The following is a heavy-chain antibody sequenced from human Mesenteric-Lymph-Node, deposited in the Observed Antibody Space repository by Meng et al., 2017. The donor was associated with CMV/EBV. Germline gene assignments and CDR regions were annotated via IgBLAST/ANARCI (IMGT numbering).Heavy chain of an antibody. D-gene: IGHD2-8*01. CDR1: GFTFSDYY. Sequence: GESLKISCAASGFTFSDYYMSWIRQAPGKGLEWVSYISSSGSTIYYADSVKGRFTISRDNAKNSLYLQMNSLRAEDTAVYYCASSGTDCTNGVCYNYGMDVWGQGTTVTVSS. J-gene: IGHJ6*02. CDR3: ASSGTDCTNGVCYNYGMDV. V-gene: IGHV3-11*04. CDR2: ISSSGSTI.